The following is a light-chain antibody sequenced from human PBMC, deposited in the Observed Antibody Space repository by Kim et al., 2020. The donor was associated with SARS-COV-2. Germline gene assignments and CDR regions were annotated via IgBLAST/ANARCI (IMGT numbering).Light chain of an antibody. CDR3: AAWDDSLNGYV. CDR2: SNN. CDR1: RPKLGSNS. V-gene: IGLV1-44*01. J-gene: IGLJ1*01. Sequence: QGDTISCTGRRPKLGSNSVKRFPPLPGTAPKILIYSNNQRPSGVPDRFSGSKSGTSASLAISGLQSEDEADYYCAAWDDSLNGYVFGTGTKVTVL.